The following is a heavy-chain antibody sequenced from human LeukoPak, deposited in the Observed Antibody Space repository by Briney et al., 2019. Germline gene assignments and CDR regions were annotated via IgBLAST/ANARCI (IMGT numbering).Heavy chain of an antibody. CDR1: GYTFTNYG. D-gene: IGHD1-1*01. V-gene: IGHV1-18*01. J-gene: IGHJ5*02. Sequence: ASVKVSCKTSGYTFTNYGVSWLRQAPGQGLEWMGWINPNNGNTNYAQTFQGRLIMTTDTSTSTVYMELRNLRSEDTAVYYCARDTEKLIPLYWFDPWGQGTLVTVSS. CDR3: ARDTEKLIPLYWFDP. CDR2: INPNNGNT.